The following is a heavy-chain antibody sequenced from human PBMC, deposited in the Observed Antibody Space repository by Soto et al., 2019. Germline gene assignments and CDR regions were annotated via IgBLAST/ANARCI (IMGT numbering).Heavy chain of an antibody. CDR3: ARSLPGTYGAFDL. J-gene: IGHJ3*01. CDR1: EFTFRSYW. D-gene: IGHD1-7*01. V-gene: IGHV3-74*02. Sequence: EVHLMESGGGLERPGGSLRLSCAASEFTFRSYWMHWVRQSPGKGLVWVSRISGDGSSTNYADSVKGRFTISRDNAKNTVYLQIDSLRAEDTAVYYCARSLPGTYGAFDLWGQGTVVTVSS. CDR2: ISGDGSST.